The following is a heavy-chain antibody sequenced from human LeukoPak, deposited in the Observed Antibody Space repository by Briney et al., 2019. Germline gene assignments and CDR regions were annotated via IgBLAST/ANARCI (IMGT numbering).Heavy chain of an antibody. CDR2: IKQDGSEK. V-gene: IGHV3-7*01. D-gene: IGHD3-3*01. CDR1: GFTFSSYW. CDR3: ARDGFWSGYDAFDI. Sequence: GGPLRLSCAASGFTFSSYWMSWVRQAPGKGLEWVANIKQDGSEKYYVDSVKGRFTISRDNAKNSLYLQMNSLRAEDTAVYYCARDGFWSGYDAFDIWGQGTMVTDSS. J-gene: IGHJ3*02.